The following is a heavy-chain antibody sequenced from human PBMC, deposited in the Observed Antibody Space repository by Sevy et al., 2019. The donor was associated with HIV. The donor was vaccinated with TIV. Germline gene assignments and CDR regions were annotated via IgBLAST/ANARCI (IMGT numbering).Heavy chain of an antibody. V-gene: IGHV3-30-3*01. J-gene: IGHJ6*02. CDR3: ARSVLAVAGSYGMDV. Sequence: GGSLRLSCAASGFTFSNYVMHWVRQAPGKGLEWVTFIASYGNDEDYADSVKGRFTISRDNSKNTLYLLMNSLRPEDTAVYYCARSVLAVAGSYGMDVWGQGTTVTVSS. D-gene: IGHD6-19*01. CDR1: GFTFSNYV. CDR2: IASYGNDE.